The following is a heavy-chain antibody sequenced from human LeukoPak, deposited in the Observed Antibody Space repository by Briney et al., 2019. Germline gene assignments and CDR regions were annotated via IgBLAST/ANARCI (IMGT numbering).Heavy chain of an antibody. CDR3: ARDSGNLRDDAFDI. J-gene: IGHJ3*02. CDR1: GGSISSYY. V-gene: IGHV4-59*01. Sequence: PSETLSLTCTVSGGSISSYYRSWIRQPPGKGLEWIGCIYYSGSTNYNPSLKSRVTISVDTSKNQFSLKLSSVTAADTAVYYCARDSGNLRDDAFDIWGQGTMVTVSS. CDR2: IYYSGST. D-gene: IGHD1-14*01.